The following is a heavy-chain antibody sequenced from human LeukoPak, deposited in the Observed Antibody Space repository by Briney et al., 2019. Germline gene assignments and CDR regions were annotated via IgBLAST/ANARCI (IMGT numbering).Heavy chain of an antibody. Sequence: PGGSLRLSCAASGFTFSSYGMHWVRQAPGKGLEWVAFIRYDGSNKYYADSVKGRFTISRDNSKNTLYLQMNSLRAEDTAVYYCAKDRGLWFGELLPLFDYCGQGTLVTVSS. CDR3: AKDRGLWFGELLPLFDY. V-gene: IGHV3-30*02. CDR2: IRYDGSNK. J-gene: IGHJ4*02. CDR1: GFTFSSYG. D-gene: IGHD3-10*01.